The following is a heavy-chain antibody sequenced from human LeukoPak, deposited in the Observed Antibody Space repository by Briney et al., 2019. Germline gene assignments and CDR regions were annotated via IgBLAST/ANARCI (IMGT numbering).Heavy chain of an antibody. D-gene: IGHD6-19*01. J-gene: IGHJ4*02. Sequence: GGSLRLSCAASGFSFSDYSMNWVRQAPGKGLEWVSYIDSSSGTIYYADSVKGRFTISRDNAKNSLYLQMNSLRDEDTAVYYCARDATPSSGWFHFDYWGQGTLVTVSS. CDR3: ARDATPSSGWFHFDY. CDR1: GFSFSDYS. V-gene: IGHV3-48*02. CDR2: IDSSSGTI.